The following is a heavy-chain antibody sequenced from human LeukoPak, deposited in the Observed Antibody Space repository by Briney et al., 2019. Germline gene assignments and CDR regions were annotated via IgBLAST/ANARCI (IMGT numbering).Heavy chain of an antibody. V-gene: IGHV1-2*02. CDR3: ARDISIHYYDSSGPNYEDYFDY. CDR1: GYTFTGYY. CDR2: INPNGGGT. Sequence: GASVKVSCKASGYTFTGYYIHWVRQAPGQGLEWMGWINPNGGGTNYAQEFQGRVTVTRDTSISTAYMELSRLTSDDTAVYYCARDISIHYYDSSGPNYEDYFDYWGQGTLVTVSS. J-gene: IGHJ4*02. D-gene: IGHD3-22*01.